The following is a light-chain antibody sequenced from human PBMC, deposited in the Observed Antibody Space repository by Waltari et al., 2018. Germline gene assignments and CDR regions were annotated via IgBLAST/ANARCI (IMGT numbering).Light chain of an antibody. CDR1: QTSNNNF. V-gene: IGKV3-20*01. Sequence: CRASQTSNNNFLVWYQQKPGQAPRLIIHGASSRATGFPDRFSGSGSGTDFTLTISSLKPEDSAVYYCQQYDGSVLTFGGGTKVEI. CDR2: GAS. CDR3: QQYDGSVLT. J-gene: IGKJ4*01.